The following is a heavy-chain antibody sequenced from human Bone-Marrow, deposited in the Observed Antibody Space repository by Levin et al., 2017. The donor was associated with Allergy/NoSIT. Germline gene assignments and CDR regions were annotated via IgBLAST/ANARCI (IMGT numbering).Heavy chain of an antibody. Sequence: SCAASGFTFSSYSMSWVRQAPGKGLEWVSSISSGSMYILYADSVKGRFTISRDNAKNSLFLEMNSLTAEDTAVYYCARVESSSSLFYYGMDVWGQGTTVTVSS. D-gene: IGHD6-6*01. CDR2: ISSGSMYI. J-gene: IGHJ6*02. CDR1: GFTFSSYS. CDR3: ARVESSSSLFYYGMDV. V-gene: IGHV3-21*01.